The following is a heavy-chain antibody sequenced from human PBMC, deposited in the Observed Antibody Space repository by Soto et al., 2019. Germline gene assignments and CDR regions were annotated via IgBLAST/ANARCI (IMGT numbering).Heavy chain of an antibody. J-gene: IGHJ3*02. CDR1: GFTFSSYS. D-gene: IGHD5-18*01. V-gene: IGHV3-21*01. Sequence: EVQLVESGGGLVKPGGSLRLSCAASGFTFSSYSMNWVRQAPGKGLEWVSSISSSSSYIYYADSVKGRFTISRDNAKNSLYLQMNSLRAEDTAVYYCARARGYSYGGGAFDIWGQGTMVTVSS. CDR2: ISSSSSYI. CDR3: ARARGYSYGGGAFDI.